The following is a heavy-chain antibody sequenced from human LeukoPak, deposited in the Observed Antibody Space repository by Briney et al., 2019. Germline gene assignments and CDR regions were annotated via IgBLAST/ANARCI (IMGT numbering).Heavy chain of an antibody. CDR1: GIPFSDYY. CDR2: ISASSCCT. V-gene: IGHV3-11*03. CDR3: AAGTAADF. Sequence: GRSLRLSCVVSGIPFSDYYMNWIRLAPGKGLELISYISASSCCTDYADSVKGRLTISRDNDKNTLYLQMNSLGVEDTALYSCAAGTAADFWGQGTLVSVSS. J-gene: IGHJ4*02. D-gene: IGHD6-13*01.